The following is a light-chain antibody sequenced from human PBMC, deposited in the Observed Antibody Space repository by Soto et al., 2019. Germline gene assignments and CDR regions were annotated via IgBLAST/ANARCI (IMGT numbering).Light chain of an antibody. Sequence: QSALTQPRSVSGSPGQSVTVSCTATSSDVGGYNYVSWYQHHPGKAPKLIIYDVTKRPSGVPDRFTGSKSGNTASLTISGLQAEDEADYYCSSYTSSSTWVFGGGTKLTVL. CDR3: SSYTSSSTWV. CDR1: SSDVGGYNY. V-gene: IGLV2-11*01. J-gene: IGLJ3*02. CDR2: DVT.